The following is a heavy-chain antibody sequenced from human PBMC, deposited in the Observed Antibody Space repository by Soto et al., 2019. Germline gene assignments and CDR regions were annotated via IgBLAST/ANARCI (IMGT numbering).Heavy chain of an antibody. CDR1: GGTFSSYA. CDR3: ARGRKEWLLPTTAFDI. D-gene: IGHD5-12*01. Sequence: QVQLVQSGAEVKKPGTSVKVSCKASGGTFSSYAISWVRQAPGQGLEWMGGIIPIFGTANYAQKFQGRVTITADESTSTAYMELSSLRSEDTAVYYCARGRKEWLLPTTAFDIWGQGTMVTVSS. CDR2: IIPIFGTA. J-gene: IGHJ3*02. V-gene: IGHV1-69*12.